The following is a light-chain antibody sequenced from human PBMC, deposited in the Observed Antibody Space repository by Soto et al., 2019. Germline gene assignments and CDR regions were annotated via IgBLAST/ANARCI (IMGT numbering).Light chain of an antibody. Sequence: EIVLTQSPGTRSLSPGERATLSCRASQSVNSRYLAWYQQKPGQAPRLLIYGASSRATGIPDRFSGSGSGTDFTLTISRLEPEDFAVYYCQQYGTSPWTFGQGTKVDIK. V-gene: IGKV3-20*01. CDR2: GAS. CDR1: QSVNSRY. J-gene: IGKJ1*01. CDR3: QQYGTSPWT.